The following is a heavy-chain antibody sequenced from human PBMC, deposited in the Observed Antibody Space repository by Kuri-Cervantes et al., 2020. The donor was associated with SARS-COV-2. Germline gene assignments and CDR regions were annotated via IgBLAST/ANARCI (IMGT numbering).Heavy chain of an antibody. J-gene: IGHJ4*02. V-gene: IGHV3-30*02. CDR3: LKDFSSPSGGWCYFDY. D-gene: IGHD2-15*01. CDR2: IRYDGSNK. CDR1: GFTFSSYG. Sequence: GGSLRLTCEGPGFTFSSYGMHWVRQAPGKGLECVAFIRYDGSNKYYADSVKVRFTISRDNSKTTLYLQMNSLRAEDTAVYYCLKDFSSPSGGWCYFDYWGQGTLVTVSS.